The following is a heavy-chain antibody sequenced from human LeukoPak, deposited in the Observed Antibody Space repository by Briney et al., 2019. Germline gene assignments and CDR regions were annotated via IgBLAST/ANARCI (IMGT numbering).Heavy chain of an antibody. J-gene: IGHJ4*02. CDR3: ARANPVYGDFDY. CDR1: GLTVNDNY. Sequence: GGSLRLSCALSGLTVNDNYMSWVRQAPGKGLEWVSLIFPDGQTYYADFVQGRFSISRDMSRNGLFLDMSSLRAEDTAVFFCARANPVYGDFDYWGQGTLVTVSS. CDR2: IFPDGQT. V-gene: IGHV3-53*01. D-gene: IGHD4-17*01.